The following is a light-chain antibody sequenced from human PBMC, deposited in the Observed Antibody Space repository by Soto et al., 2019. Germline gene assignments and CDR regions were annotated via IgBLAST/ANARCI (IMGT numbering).Light chain of an antibody. CDR3: SSYTTSNTRV. CDR2: GVS. Sequence: QSALTQPASVSGSPGQSITISCTGSSNDIGAFNYVSWYRQPPGEAPKVLIRGVSYRPSGVSIRFSGSKSDNTASLSISGLQAEDEAHYYCSSYTTSNTRVFGGGTKLTVL. J-gene: IGLJ3*02. V-gene: IGLV2-14*01. CDR1: SNDIGAFNY.